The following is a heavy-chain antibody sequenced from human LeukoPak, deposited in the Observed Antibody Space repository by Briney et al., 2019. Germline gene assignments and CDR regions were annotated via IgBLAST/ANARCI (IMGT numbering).Heavy chain of an antibody. D-gene: IGHD6-6*01. CDR1: GGSISSSSYY. CDR2: IYFSGST. Sequence: SETLSLTCTVSGGSISSSSYYWGWIRQPPGKGLEWIGNIYFSGSTYYNPSLKSRVTISIDTSKNQFSLKLSSVTAADTAVYYCARSRKGYSSFFYWGQGTLVTVSS. CDR3: ARSRKGYSSFFY. V-gene: IGHV4-39*01. J-gene: IGHJ4*02.